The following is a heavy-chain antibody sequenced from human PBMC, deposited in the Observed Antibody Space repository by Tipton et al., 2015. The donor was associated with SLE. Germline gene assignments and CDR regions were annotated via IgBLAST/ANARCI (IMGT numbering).Heavy chain of an antibody. CDR2: IYNGGSST. CDR3: AKADDFWSGYYNGGYYCGY. D-gene: IGHD3-3*01. CDR1: GFTFSSYA. J-gene: IGHJ4*02. V-gene: IGHV3-23*03. Sequence: SLRLSCAASGFTFSSYAMSWVRQAPGKGLEWVSVIYNGGSSTDYVDSVKGRFTISRDNSKNTLYLQMNSLRAEDTAIYYCAKADDFWSGYYNGGYYCGYWGQGTLVAVSS.